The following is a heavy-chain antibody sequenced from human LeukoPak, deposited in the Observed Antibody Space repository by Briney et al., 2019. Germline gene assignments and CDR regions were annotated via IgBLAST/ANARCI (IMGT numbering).Heavy chain of an antibody. J-gene: IGHJ4*02. D-gene: IGHD2-21*02. V-gene: IGHV3-30*02. CDR2: IRYDGSNK. CDR3: AKGRLVVTGIDY. CDR1: GFTFSSYG. Sequence: PGGSLRLSCAASGFTFSSYGMHWVRQAPGKGLEWVAFIRYDGSNKYYADSVKGRFTISRDNSKNMLYLQMNSLRVEDTAVYYCAKGRLVVTGIDYWGQGTQVTVSS.